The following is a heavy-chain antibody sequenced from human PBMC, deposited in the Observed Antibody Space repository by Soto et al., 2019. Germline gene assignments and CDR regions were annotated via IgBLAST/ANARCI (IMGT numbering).Heavy chain of an antibody. J-gene: IGHJ4*02. D-gene: IGHD1-26*01. CDR1: GCSISSYY. Sequence: TSETLSLTCTVSGCSISSYYWSWIRQPPGKGLEWIGYISYSGSTNYNPSLKSRVTISVDTSKNQFSLKLSSVTAADTAVYYCARAVGGPTDYWGQGTLVTVSS. CDR2: ISYSGST. CDR3: ARAVGGPTDY. V-gene: IGHV4-59*01.